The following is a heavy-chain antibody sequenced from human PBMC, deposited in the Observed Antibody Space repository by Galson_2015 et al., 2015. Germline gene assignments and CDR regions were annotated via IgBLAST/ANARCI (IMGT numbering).Heavy chain of an antibody. V-gene: IGHV1-24*01. CDR3: AAKSLYFRDHSGLS. CDR2: PHPDYGHP. J-gene: IGHJ5*02. Sequence: SVKVSCKVSGYTLTELSIHWVRQAPGEGLGWMGGPHPDYGHPIFAQEVQGRFALTEDTSTDTASMELRSLRSDDTAVYFCAAKSLYFRDHSGLSWGQGTLVIVSS. CDR1: GYTLTELS. D-gene: IGHD3-22*01.